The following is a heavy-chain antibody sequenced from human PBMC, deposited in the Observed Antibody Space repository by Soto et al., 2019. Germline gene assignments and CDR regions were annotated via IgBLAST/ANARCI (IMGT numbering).Heavy chain of an antibody. D-gene: IGHD1-26*01. CDR1: GFTFSSFS. J-gene: IGHJ4*02. V-gene: IGHV3-23*01. CDR3: SKSNGDTWERFFFDF. CDR2: ISGLGGSI. Sequence: EVQLLESGGGLVQPGGSLRLSCAASGFTFSSFSLCWVRQAPGKGLEWVSGISGLGGSIYYADAVKFRFTISRDNSKNTLYLQMNSLRAEDTAVYYCSKSNGDTWERFFFDFWGQGTLVTVSS.